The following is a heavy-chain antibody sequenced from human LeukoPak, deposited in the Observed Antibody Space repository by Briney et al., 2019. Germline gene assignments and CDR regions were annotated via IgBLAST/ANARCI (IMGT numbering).Heavy chain of an antibody. J-gene: IGHJ4*02. CDR1: GFTFSSYA. CDR2: ISGSGGST. CDR3: AKDRVVVVPAAIFDY. V-gene: IGHV3-23*01. D-gene: IGHD2-2*02. Sequence: WGTLRLSCSASGFTFSSYAMSWVRQAPGKGLERDSAISGSGGSTYYADSVKGRFTISRDNSKITLYLQMNSLRAEDTAVYYCAKDRVVVVPAAIFDYWGQGTLVTVSS.